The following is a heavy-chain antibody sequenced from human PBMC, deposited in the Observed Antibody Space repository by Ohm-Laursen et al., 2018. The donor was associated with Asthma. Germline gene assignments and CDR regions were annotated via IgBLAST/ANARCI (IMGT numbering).Heavy chain of an antibody. Sequence: GSSVKVSCKASGGTFSSYAISWVRQAPGQGLEWMGGIIPLFDIVNYAQKFQGRVTITADKSTSTAYMELRSLRSEDTAVYYCATYGQRFPTWFDPWGQGTLVTVSS. CDR2: IIPLFDIV. J-gene: IGHJ5*02. CDR1: GGTFSSYA. V-gene: IGHV1-69*17. D-gene: IGHD3-10*01. CDR3: ATYGQRFPTWFDP.